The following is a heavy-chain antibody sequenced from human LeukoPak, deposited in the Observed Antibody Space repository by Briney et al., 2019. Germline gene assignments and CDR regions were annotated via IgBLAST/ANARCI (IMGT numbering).Heavy chain of an antibody. V-gene: IGHV4-59*08. CDR2: IYYSGNT. Sequence: SETLSLTCTVSGGSIRSSYWSWIRQPPGKGLEWIGYIYYSGNTNYNPSLKSRVTISVDTSKNQFSLKLSSVTAADTAVYYRANYGDYGWYFDLWGRGTLSLSPQ. J-gene: IGHJ2*01. CDR1: GGSIRSSY. D-gene: IGHD4-17*01. CDR3: ANYGDYGWYFDL.